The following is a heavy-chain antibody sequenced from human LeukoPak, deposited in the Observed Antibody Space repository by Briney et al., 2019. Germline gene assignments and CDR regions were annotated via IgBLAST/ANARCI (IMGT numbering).Heavy chain of an antibody. CDR3: ATFWAAAGTRFDY. V-gene: IGHV1-8*01. J-gene: IGHJ4*02. Sequence: GASVKVSCKASGYTFTSYDINWVRQATGQGLEWMGWMNPNSGNTGYAQKFQGRVTMTRNTSISTAYMELSSLRSEDTAVYYCATFWAAAGTRFDYWGQGPLVTVSS. CDR1: GYTFTSYD. D-gene: IGHD6-13*01. CDR2: MNPNSGNT.